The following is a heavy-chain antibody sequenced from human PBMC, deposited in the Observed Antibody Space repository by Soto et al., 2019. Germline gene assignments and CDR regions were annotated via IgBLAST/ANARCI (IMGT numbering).Heavy chain of an antibody. CDR1: GGSFSGYY. CDR3: ARERHSGWGLYWYFDL. J-gene: IGHJ2*01. V-gene: IGHV4-34*01. D-gene: IGHD6-19*01. CDR2: INHSGST. Sequence: SETLSLTCAVYGGSFSGYYWSWIRQPPGKGLEWIGEINHSGSTNYNPSLKSRVTISVDTSKNQFSLKLSSVTAADTAVYYCARERHSGWGLYWYFDLWGRGTLVTV.